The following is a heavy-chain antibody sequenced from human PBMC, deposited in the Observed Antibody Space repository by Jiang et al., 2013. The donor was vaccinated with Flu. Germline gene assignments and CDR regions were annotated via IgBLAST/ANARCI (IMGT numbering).Heavy chain of an antibody. CDR3: AHSGPIYFDDSTPPRSGAFDI. CDR2: IFSNDEK. CDR1: GFSLNNAKMG. V-gene: IGHV2-26*01. D-gene: IGHD3-22*01. J-gene: IGHJ3*02. Sequence: VKPTQTLTLTCTVSGFSLNNAKMGMSWIRQPPGKALEWLAHIFSNDEKSYSTSLKNSLTISKDTSKSQVVLTMTNMDPVDTATYYCAHSGPIYFDDSTPPRSGAFDIWGQGTMVTISS.